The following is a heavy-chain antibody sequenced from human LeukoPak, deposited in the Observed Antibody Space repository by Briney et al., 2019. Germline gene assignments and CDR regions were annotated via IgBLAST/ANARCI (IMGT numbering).Heavy chain of an antibody. V-gene: IGHV3-72*01. CDR1: GFTFSDHF. J-gene: IGHJ4*02. D-gene: IGHD6-19*01. CDR2: IRKRPNSYTT. Sequence: GGSLRLSCAASGFTFSDHFMDWVRQAPGKGLEWVGRIRKRPNSYTTEYAASVQGRFAISRDDSKNSLYLQMNSLKTEDTAVYYCARVSTTVAGSAYLDYWGQGTQVTISS. CDR3: ARVSTTVAGSAYLDY.